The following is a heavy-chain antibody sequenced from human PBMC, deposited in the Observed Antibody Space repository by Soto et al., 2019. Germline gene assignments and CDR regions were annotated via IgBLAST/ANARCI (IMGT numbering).Heavy chain of an antibody. J-gene: IGHJ4*02. CDR3: ASGIGYGDSYLDY. CDR1: GYTFTNYA. Sequence: QLVQSGAEVKKPGASVKVSCKASGYTFTNYAISWVRQAPGQGLEWMGWVSAYNGNTDYAQKFQGRVTMTTDTSTRTDYMELRSLRSDDSAVYYCASGIGYGDSYLDYWGQGTLVTVSS. D-gene: IGHD4-17*01. V-gene: IGHV1-18*01. CDR2: VSAYNGNT.